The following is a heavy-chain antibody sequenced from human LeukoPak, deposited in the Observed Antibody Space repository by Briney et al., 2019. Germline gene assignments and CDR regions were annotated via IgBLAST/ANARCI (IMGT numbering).Heavy chain of an antibody. J-gene: IGHJ3*02. V-gene: IGHV3-21*01. D-gene: IGHD3-10*01. Sequence: AGGSLRLSCAASGFTFSSCSMNWVRQAPGKGLEWVSSISSSSSYIYYADSVKGRFTISRDNAKNSLYLQMNSLRAEDTAVYYCARDLSLRFGEFPDAFDIWGQGTMVTVSS. CDR1: GFTFSSCS. CDR2: ISSSSSYI. CDR3: ARDLSLRFGEFPDAFDI.